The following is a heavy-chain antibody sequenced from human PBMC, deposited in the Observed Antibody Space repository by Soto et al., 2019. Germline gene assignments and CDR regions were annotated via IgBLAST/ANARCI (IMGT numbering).Heavy chain of an antibody. CDR1: GYSFTSYW. V-gene: IGHV5-51*01. Sequence: GESLKISCKGSGYSFTSYWIGWVRQMPGKGLEWLGIIYPGDSHTRYSPSFQGQVTISADKSISTAYLQWNSLKASDTAVYYCARQGYCSTTACSTVDYWGQGTLVTVSS. CDR3: ARQGYCSTTACSTVDY. D-gene: IGHD2-2*02. CDR2: IYPGDSHT. J-gene: IGHJ4*02.